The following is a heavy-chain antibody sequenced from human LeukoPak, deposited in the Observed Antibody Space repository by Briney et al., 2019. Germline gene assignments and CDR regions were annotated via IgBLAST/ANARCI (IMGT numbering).Heavy chain of an antibody. CDR2: IYHSGST. D-gene: IGHD6-19*01. CDR3: ACIYGYSSGWYRANAAQNWFDP. J-gene: IGHJ5*02. V-gene: IGHV4-30-2*01. Sequence: SQTLSLTCAVSGGSISSGGYSWSWIRQPPGKGLEWIGYIYHSGSTYYNPSLKSRVTISVDTSKNQFSLKLSSVTAADTAVYYRACIYGYSSGWYRANAAQNWFDPWGQGTLVTVSS. CDR1: GGSISSGGYS.